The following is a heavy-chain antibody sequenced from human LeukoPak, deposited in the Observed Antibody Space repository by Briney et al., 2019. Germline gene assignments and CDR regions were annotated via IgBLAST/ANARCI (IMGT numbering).Heavy chain of an antibody. Sequence: GESLKISCKGSGYSFTTYWIGWVRQMPGKALEWVGIIYPGDSDTRYSPSFQGQVTISADKSISTAYLQWSSLKASDTAMYYCARYVAFWSGYSPYWGQGTLVTVSS. CDR3: ARYVAFWSGYSPY. V-gene: IGHV5-51*01. D-gene: IGHD3-3*01. CDR1: GYSFTTYW. J-gene: IGHJ4*02. CDR2: IYPGDSDT.